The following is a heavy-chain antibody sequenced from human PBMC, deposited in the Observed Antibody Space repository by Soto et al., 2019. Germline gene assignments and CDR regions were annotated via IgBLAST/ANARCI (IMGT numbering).Heavy chain of an antibody. CDR1: GFTFSSYS. CDR2: ISSSSSYI. Sequence: GGSLRLSCAASGFTFSSYSMNWVRQAPGKGLEWVSSISSSSSYIYYADSVKGRFTISRDNAKNSLYLQMNSLRAEDTAVYCCARDQEGATPDAFDIWGQGTMVTVSS. J-gene: IGHJ3*02. D-gene: IGHD1-26*01. V-gene: IGHV3-21*01. CDR3: ARDQEGATPDAFDI.